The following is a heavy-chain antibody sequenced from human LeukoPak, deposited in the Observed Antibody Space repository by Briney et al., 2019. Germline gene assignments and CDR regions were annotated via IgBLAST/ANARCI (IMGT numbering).Heavy chain of an antibody. CDR2: IDNHGTT. CDR3: ARDWVVAAPGDY. V-gene: IGHV3-66*01. J-gene: IGHJ4*02. Sequence: GGSLRLSCADSGFTVSSSHMSWVRQAPGKGLEWVSVIDNHGTTYYADSVKGRFTISRDNSKNTLYLQMNSLRAEDTAVYYCARDWVVAAPGDYWGQGTRLTVSS. D-gene: IGHD5-12*01. CDR1: GFTVSSSH.